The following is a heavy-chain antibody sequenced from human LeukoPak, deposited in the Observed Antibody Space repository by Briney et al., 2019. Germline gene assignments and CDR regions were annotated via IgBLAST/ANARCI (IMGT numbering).Heavy chain of an antibody. J-gene: IGHJ4*02. D-gene: IGHD1-26*01. CDR2: INTDESST. CDR1: GFTFGNYW. V-gene: IGHV3-74*01. CDR3: TRVQSGTPFDY. Sequence: QPGGSLRLSCAASGFTFGNYWMHWVRQAPGKGLVWVSRINTDESSTNYADSVEGRFTISRDNAKNTVYLQMNSLRAEDTAVYYCTRVQSGTPFDYWGQGTLVTVSS.